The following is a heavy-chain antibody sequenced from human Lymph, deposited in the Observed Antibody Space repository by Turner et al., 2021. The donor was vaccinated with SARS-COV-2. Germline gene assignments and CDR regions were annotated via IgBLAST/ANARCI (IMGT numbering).Heavy chain of an antibody. CDR1: GHSFTTYW. J-gene: IGHJ4*02. Sequence: EVQLVQSGAEVKKPGESLKISCRPSGHSFTTYWIGWVRQMPGKGLDGMGIIYPGDSGTRYSPSFQGQVTISADKAISTAYLQWSSLKASDTAMYYCARREWGGSLGHIDYWGQGTLVTVSS. D-gene: IGHD3-3*01. CDR3: ARREWGGSLGHIDY. V-gene: IGHV5-51*01. CDR2: IYPGDSGT.